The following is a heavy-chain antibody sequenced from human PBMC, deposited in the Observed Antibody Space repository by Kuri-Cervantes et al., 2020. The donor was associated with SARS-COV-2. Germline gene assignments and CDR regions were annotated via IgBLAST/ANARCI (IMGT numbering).Heavy chain of an antibody. CDR1: GFTFSSYS. J-gene: IGHJ6*02. V-gene: IGHV3-48*01. Sequence: GGSLRLSCAASGFTFSSYSMNWVRQAPGKGLEWVSYISSSSSTIYYADSVKGRFTISRDNSKNTLYLQMNSLRAEDTAVYYCAKFQRGYQGMDVWGQGTTVTVSS. CDR2: ISSSSSTI. D-gene: IGHD5-18*01. CDR3: AKFQRGYQGMDV.